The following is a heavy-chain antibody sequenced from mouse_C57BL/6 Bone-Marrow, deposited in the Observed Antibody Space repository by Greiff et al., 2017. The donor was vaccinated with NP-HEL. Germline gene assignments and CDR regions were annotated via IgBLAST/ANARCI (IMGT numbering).Heavy chain of an antibody. J-gene: IGHJ3*01. Sequence: EVKLMESGGGLVKPGGSLKLSCAASGFTFSSYAMSWVRQTPEKGLEWVATISAGGSYTYYPDNVKGRFTISRDNAKNNRYLQMSHLKSEDTAMYYCARIYPRSWFAYGGQGTLVTVSA. CDR2: ISAGGSYT. D-gene: IGHD2-1*01. CDR1: GFTFSSYA. CDR3: ARIYPRSWFAY. V-gene: IGHV5-4*03.